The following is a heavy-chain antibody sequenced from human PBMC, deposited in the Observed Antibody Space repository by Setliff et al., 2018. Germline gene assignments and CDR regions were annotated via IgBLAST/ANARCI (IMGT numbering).Heavy chain of an antibody. D-gene: IGHD3-16*01. CDR1: GASITNINYY. J-gene: IGHJ4*02. CDR2: IFYSGRT. V-gene: IGHV4-39*01. CDR3: ARLPNYVWGSPVDY. Sequence: PSETLSLTCTVSGASITNINYYWGLIRQPPGKGLEWIGSIFYSGRTSYNPSLKSRVTISVDTSKNQFSLTLSSVTAADTAVYYCARLPNYVWGSPVDYWGQGTLVPSPQ.